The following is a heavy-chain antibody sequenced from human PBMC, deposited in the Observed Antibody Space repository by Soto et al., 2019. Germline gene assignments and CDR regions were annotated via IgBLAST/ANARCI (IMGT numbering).Heavy chain of an antibody. CDR3: ARDQRLVRGVGNYYYGMDV. D-gene: IGHD3-10*01. Sequence: GGSLRLSCAASGFTFSSYAMHWVRQAPGKGLEWVAVISYDGSNKYYADSVKGRFTISRDNSKNTLYLQMNSLRAEDTAVYYCARDQRLVRGVGNYYYGMDVWGQGTTVTVSS. J-gene: IGHJ6*02. V-gene: IGHV3-30-3*01. CDR1: GFTFSSYA. CDR2: ISYDGSNK.